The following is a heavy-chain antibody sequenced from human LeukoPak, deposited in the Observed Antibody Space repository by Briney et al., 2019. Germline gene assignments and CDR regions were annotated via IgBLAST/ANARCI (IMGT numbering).Heavy chain of an antibody. Sequence: PGGSLRLSCAASRFTFSSYGMHWVRQAPGKGLEWVAVISYDGSNKYYADSVKGRFTISRDNSKNTLYLQMNSLRAEDTAVYYCAKGALLSYYFDYWGQGTLVTVSS. J-gene: IGHJ4*02. CDR3: AKGALLSYYFDY. CDR2: ISYDGSNK. CDR1: RFTFSSYG. V-gene: IGHV3-30*18.